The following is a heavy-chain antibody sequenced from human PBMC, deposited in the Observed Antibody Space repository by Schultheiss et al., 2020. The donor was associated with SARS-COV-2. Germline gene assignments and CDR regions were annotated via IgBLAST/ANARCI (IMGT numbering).Heavy chain of an antibody. CDR2: IYHNGAT. CDR3: ARQFWGFGDPLDY. J-gene: IGHJ4*02. V-gene: IGHV4-38-2*02. D-gene: IGHD3-10*01. CDR1: SYSISRGYY. Sequence: SETLSLTCTVSSYSISRGYYWGWIRQPPGKGLEWIGDIYHNGATYNNPSLKSRVTISVDTSKNQFALKLSSVTAADTAVYYCARQFWGFGDPLDYWGQGTLVTVSS.